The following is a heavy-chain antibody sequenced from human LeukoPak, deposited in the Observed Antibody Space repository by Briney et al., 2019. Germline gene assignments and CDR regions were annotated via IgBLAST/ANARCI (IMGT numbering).Heavy chain of an antibody. CDR1: GFTFSTYS. Sequence: PGGSLRLSCAASGFTFSTYSMNWVRQAPGKGLEWVSSISSSSSYIYYADSVKGRFTISRDNAKNSLYLQMNSLRAEDTAVYYCARDPAEYSSSWLSFSVRHAEKYYYMDVWGKGTTVTVSS. J-gene: IGHJ6*03. CDR3: ARDPAEYSSSWLSFSVRHAEKYYYMDV. CDR2: ISSSSSYI. V-gene: IGHV3-21*01. D-gene: IGHD6-13*01.